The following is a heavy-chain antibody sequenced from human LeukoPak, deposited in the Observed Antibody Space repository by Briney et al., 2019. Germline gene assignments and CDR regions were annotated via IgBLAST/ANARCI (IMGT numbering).Heavy chain of an antibody. CDR2: IWYDGSNK. Sequence: PGGSLRLSCAASGFTFSSYGMHWVRQAPGKGLEWVAVIWYDGSNKYYADSVKGRFTISRDNSKNTLYLQMNSLRAEDTAVYYCVRGGYSYGFSSVFYFDYWGQGTLVTVSS. D-gene: IGHD5-18*01. CDR3: VRGGYSYGFSSVFYFDY. CDR1: GFTFSSYG. V-gene: IGHV3-33*01. J-gene: IGHJ4*02.